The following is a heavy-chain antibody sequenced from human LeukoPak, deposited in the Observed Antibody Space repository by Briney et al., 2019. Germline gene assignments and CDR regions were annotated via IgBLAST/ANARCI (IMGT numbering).Heavy chain of an antibody. J-gene: IGHJ6*03. CDR2: INHSGST. CDR1: GGSFSGYY. D-gene: IGHD4-17*01. Sequence: PSETLSLTCAVYGGSFSGYYWSWIRQPPGKGLEWIGEINHSGSTNYNPSLKSRVTISVDTSKNQFSLKLSSVTAADTAVYYCARGDYGDYVVSYYYMDVWGKGTTVTVSS. CDR3: ARGDYGDYVVSYYYMDV. V-gene: IGHV4-34*01.